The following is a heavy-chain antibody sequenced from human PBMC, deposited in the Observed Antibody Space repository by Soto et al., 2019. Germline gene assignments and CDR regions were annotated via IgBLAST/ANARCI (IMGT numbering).Heavy chain of an antibody. CDR2: ISYDGSNK. J-gene: IGHJ6*02. V-gene: IGHV3-30*18. CDR1: GFTFSSYG. Sequence: QVQLVESGGGVVQPGRSLRLSCAASGFTFSSYGMHWVRQAPGKGLEWVAVISYDGSNKYYADSVKGRFTISRDNSKNTXXLQMNSLRAEDTAVYYCAKTRPYSSSWYYYYGMDVWGQGTTVTVSS. D-gene: IGHD6-13*01. CDR3: AKTRPYSSSWYYYYGMDV.